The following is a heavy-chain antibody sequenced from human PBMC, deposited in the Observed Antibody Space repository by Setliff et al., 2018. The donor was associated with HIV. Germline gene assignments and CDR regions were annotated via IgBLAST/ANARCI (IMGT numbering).Heavy chain of an antibody. CDR1: GYTFTSYH. Sequence: ASVKVSCKASGYTFTSYHMYWGRQAPGQGLEWMGGINPSGGSTRYAQKSQVRDTMTMDTSTSTVYMELSSMSSEDTAVYYCARELAISNPYNDLLTGSGVYWGQGILVTVSS. V-gene: IGHV1-46*01. CDR3: ARELAISNPYNDLLTGSGVY. CDR2: INPSGGST. J-gene: IGHJ4*02. D-gene: IGHD1-1*01.